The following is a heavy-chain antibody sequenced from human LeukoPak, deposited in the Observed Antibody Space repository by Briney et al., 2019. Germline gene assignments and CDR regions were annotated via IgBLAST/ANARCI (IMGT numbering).Heavy chain of an antibody. CDR2: ISGSGGST. CDR1: GFTFSSYA. CDR3: AKAPEWLRFRRSCYFDY. Sequence: GGSLRLSCAASGFTFSSYAMSWVRQAPGKGLEWVSAISGSGGSTYYAGSVKGRFTISRDNSKNTLYLQMNSLRAEDTAVYYCAKAPEWLRFRRSCYFDYWGQGTLVTVSS. D-gene: IGHD5-12*01. V-gene: IGHV3-23*01. J-gene: IGHJ4*02.